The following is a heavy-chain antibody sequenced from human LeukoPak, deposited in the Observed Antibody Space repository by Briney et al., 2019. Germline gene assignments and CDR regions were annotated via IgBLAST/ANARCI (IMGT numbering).Heavy chain of an antibody. D-gene: IGHD3-22*01. CDR1: GYTFTGYY. CDR2: INPNSGGT. V-gene: IGHV1-2*04. J-gene: IGHJ5*02. CDR3: ARGYDSSGYYHPGGWFDP. Sequence: ASVKVSCKAFGYTFTGYYMHWVRQAPGQGLEWMGWINPNSGGTNYAQKFQGWVTMTRDTSISTAYMELSRLRSDDTAVYYCARGYDSSGYYHPGGWFDPWGQGTLVTVSS.